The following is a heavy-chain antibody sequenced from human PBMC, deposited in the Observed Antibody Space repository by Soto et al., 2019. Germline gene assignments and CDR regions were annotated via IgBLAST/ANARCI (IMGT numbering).Heavy chain of an antibody. V-gene: IGHV1-3*01. Sequence: ASVKVSCKASGYTFTSYYMNWVRQAPGQRLEWMGWINAGNGNTKYSQKFQGRVTITRDTSASTAYMELSSLRSEDTAVYYCARGITLPTPLDYWGQGTLVTVSS. CDR3: ARGITLPTPLDY. D-gene: IGHD1-20*01. J-gene: IGHJ4*02. CDR2: INAGNGNT. CDR1: GYTFTSYY.